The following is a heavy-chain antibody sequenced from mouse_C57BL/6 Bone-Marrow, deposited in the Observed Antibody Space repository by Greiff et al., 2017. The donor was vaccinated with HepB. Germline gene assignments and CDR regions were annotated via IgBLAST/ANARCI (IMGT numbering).Heavy chain of an antibody. J-gene: IGHJ4*01. CDR2: IWRGGST. V-gene: IGHV2-5*01. Sequence: VQLKESGPGLVQPSQSLSITCTVSGFSLTSYGVHWVRQSPGKGLEWLGVIWRGGSTDYNAAFMSRLGNTTDNSKSQVFFKMNSLQADDTAIYYCAKKDNYGNYAMDYWGQGTSVTVSS. D-gene: IGHD1-1*01. CDR3: AKKDNYGNYAMDY. CDR1: GFSLTSYG.